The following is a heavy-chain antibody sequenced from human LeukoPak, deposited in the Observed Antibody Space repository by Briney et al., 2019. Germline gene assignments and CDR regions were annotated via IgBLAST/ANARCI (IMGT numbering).Heavy chain of an antibody. V-gene: IGHV3-23*01. J-gene: IGHJ3*02. CDR1: GFTLTSYA. Sequence: GGSLRLSCAASGFTLTSYAMSWVRQAPGKGLQWVSLICGRGGNTYYADSVKGRFTISRDNSKNSLYLQLNSLRAEDTAVYYCTRDQRKYCSRTTCFVFDIWGQGTVVSVSS. CDR3: TRDQRKYCSRTTCFVFDI. D-gene: IGHD2-2*01. CDR2: ICGRGGNT.